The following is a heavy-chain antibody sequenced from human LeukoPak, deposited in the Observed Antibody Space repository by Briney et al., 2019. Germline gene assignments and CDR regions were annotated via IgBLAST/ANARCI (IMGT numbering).Heavy chain of an antibody. J-gene: IGHJ4*02. V-gene: IGHV4-39*07. CDR3: ARVSSSWTYYFDY. Sequence: SETLSLTCTVSGGSISSSSYYWGWIRQPPGKVLEWIGSIYYSGSTYCNPSLKSRVTISVDTSKNQFSLKLSSVTAADTAVYYCARVSSSWTYYFDYWGQGTLVTVSS. CDR1: GGSISSSSYY. D-gene: IGHD6-13*01. CDR2: IYYSGST.